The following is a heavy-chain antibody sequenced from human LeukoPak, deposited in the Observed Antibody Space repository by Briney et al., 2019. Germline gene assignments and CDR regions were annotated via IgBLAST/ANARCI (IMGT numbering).Heavy chain of an antibody. CDR2: ISAYNGNT. CDR1: GYTFTSYG. Sequence: GASVKVSCKASGYTFTSYGISWVRQAPGQGLEWMGWISAYNGNTNYAQKLQGRVTMTTDTSTSTAYMELSSLRSEDTAVYFCARVDAEGSGVKYFDYWGQGTLVTVSS. D-gene: IGHD3-10*01. J-gene: IGHJ4*02. CDR3: ARVDAEGSGVKYFDY. V-gene: IGHV1-18*01.